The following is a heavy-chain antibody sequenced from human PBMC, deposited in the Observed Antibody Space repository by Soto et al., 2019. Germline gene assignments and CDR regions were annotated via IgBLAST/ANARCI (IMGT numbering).Heavy chain of an antibody. CDR2: ISPNSEKT. V-gene: IGHV1-18*01. CDR1: GYTFSNFG. Sequence: ASVKVSCKASGYTFSNFGISWVRQAPGEGLEWMGWISPNSEKTKIAQRFQGRVTMTTDISASTSYLELRGLTSDDTAVYYCARETYGDYVGYFDPWGQGILVTVS. J-gene: IGHJ4*02. D-gene: IGHD4-17*01. CDR3: ARETYGDYVGYFDP.